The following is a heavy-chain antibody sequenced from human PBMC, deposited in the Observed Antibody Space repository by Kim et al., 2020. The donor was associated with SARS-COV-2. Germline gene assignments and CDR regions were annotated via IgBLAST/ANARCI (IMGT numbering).Heavy chain of an antibody. CDR3: ARVLGYSSGWSFDY. Sequence: SETLSLTCTVSGGSVSSGSYYWSWIRQPPGKGLEWIGYIYYSGSTNYNPSLKSRVTISVDTSKNQFSLKLSSVTAADTAMYYCARVLGYSSGWSFDYWGQGTLVTVSS. CDR2: IYYSGST. V-gene: IGHV4-61*01. D-gene: IGHD6-19*01. CDR1: GGSVSSGSYY. J-gene: IGHJ4*02.